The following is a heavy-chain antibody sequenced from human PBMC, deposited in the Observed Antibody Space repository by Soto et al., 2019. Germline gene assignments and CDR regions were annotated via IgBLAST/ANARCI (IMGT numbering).Heavy chain of an antibody. J-gene: IGHJ3*02. CDR1: GGAFSSYT. D-gene: IGHD3-10*01. CDR2: IIPILGIA. V-gene: IGHV1-69*02. Sequence: SVKVSCKASGGAFSSYTISWVRQAPGQGLEWKGRIIPILGIANYAQKFQGRVTITADKSTSTAYMELSSLRSEDTVVYYCARVPGDYYVSGSYYPGAFDIWGQGTMVTVSS. CDR3: ARVPGDYYVSGSYYPGAFDI.